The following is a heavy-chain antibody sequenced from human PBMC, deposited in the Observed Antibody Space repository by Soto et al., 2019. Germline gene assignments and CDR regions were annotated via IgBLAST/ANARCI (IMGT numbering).Heavy chain of an antibody. CDR1: GGSINTYF. J-gene: IGHJ4*02. D-gene: IGHD3-22*01. V-gene: IGHV4-59*01. CDR2: IYYRGST. Sequence: SETLSLTSPVSGGSINTYFWNWIRQPPGKGLEWIGYIYYRGSTNYNPSLKSRVTISVDTSKNQFSLKLSSVTAADTAVYYCASGGYFDSRISNSLGPFDFWGQGTLVTVSS. CDR3: ASGGYFDSRISNSLGPFDF.